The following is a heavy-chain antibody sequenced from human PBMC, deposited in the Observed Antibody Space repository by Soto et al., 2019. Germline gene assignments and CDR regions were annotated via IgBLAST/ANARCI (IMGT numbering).Heavy chain of an antibody. CDR2: IIPILGIA. D-gene: IGHD5-12*01. J-gene: IGHJ4*02. Sequence: VXXAPGQGLEWMGRIIPILGIANYAQKFQGRVTITADKSTSTAYMELSSLRSDDTAVYYCARDRGYDGDFDYWGQGTLVTVSS. CDR3: ARDRGYDGDFDY. V-gene: IGHV1-69*04.